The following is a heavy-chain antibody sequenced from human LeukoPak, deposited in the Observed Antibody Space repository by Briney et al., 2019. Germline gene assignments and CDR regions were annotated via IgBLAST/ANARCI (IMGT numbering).Heavy chain of an antibody. CDR2: LNTDGSST. D-gene: IGHD6-19*01. J-gene: IGHJ4*02. CDR1: AFTFSNYW. V-gene: IGHV3-74*01. CDR3: ARGRSGNYFDY. Sequence: GGSLRLSCAASAFTFSNYWMHWVRQAPGKGLVWVSRLNTDGSSTSYADSVKGRFTISRDNAKNTLYLQMNNLRAEDTAVYYCARGRSGNYFDYWGQGILVTVSS.